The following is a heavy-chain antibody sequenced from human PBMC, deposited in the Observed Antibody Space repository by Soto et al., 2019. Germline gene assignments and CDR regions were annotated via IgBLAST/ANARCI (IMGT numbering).Heavy chain of an antibody. CDR2: INPSGGST. D-gene: IGHD2-2*01. V-gene: IGHV1-46*01. Sequence: QVQLVQSGAEVKKPGASVKVSCKASGYTFTSYYIHWVRQAPGQGLEWMGIINPSGGSTTYAQKFQGRVTMPRDTSTSTVYMELSSLRSEATAVYYCARRGACISTSCSLDYWGQGTLVTVSS. CDR3: ARRGACISTSCSLDY. J-gene: IGHJ4*02. CDR1: GYTFTSYY.